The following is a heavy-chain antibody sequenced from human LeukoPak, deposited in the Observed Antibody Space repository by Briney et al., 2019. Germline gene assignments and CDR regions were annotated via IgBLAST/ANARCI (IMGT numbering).Heavy chain of an antibody. CDR2: INWNGGST. Sequence: GGSLRLSCAASGFTFDDYGMSWVRQAPGKGLEWVSGINWNGGSTGYADSVKGRFTISRDNAKNSLYLQMNSLRAEDTALYYCARGGGSGWYRGWFDPWGQGTLVTVSS. CDR1: GFTFDDYG. J-gene: IGHJ5*02. CDR3: ARGGGSGWYRGWFDP. D-gene: IGHD6-19*01. V-gene: IGHV3-20*04.